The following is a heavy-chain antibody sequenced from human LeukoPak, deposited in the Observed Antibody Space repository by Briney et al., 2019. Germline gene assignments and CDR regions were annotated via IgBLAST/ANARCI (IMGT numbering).Heavy chain of an antibody. CDR3: ARDYSGYDYTWFAP. Sequence: GRSLRLSCAASGFTFSSYAMHWLRQAPGKGLEWVSSISSSSSYIYYADSVKGRFTISRDNAKNSLYLQMNSLRAEDTAVYYCARDYSGYDYTWFAPWGPGTLVTVSS. V-gene: IGHV3-21*01. CDR2: ISSSSSYI. D-gene: IGHD5-12*01. J-gene: IGHJ5*02. CDR1: GFTFSSYA.